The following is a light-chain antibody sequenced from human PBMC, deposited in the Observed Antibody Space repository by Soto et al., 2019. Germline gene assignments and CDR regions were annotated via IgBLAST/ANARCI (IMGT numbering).Light chain of an antibody. CDR3: SSYTDSSLVI. Sequence: QSVLTQPASVSGSPGQSITISCTGTSSDIGDYKYVSWYKQHPGKAPKLMIYDVSNRPSGVSNRFSGSKSGNTASLTISGLQAEDEADYYCSSYTDSSLVIFGGGTKLTVL. J-gene: IGLJ2*01. CDR2: DVS. CDR1: SSDIGDYKY. V-gene: IGLV2-14*03.